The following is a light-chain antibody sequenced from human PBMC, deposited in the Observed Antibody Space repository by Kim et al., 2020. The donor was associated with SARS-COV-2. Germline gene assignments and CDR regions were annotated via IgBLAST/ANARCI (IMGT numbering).Light chain of an antibody. CDR2: DVS. CDR3: CSYTARKTWV. V-gene: IGLV2-14*03. J-gene: IGLJ3*02. Sequence: GQSITISCTGTSSNVGGHRYVSWYQQSPGKAPTLLMFDVSNRPSGVSYRFSGSKSANTASLTISGLQPEDEAEYYCCSYTARKTWVFGGGTKVTVL. CDR1: SSNVGGHRY.